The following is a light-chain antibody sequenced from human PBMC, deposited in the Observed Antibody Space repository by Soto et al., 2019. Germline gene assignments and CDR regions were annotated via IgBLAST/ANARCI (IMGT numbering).Light chain of an antibody. V-gene: IGKV1-27*01. CDR1: QGIRNY. Sequence: DIKMTQSPSSLSASVGDRVTITCRASQGIRNYLAWYQQKPGKVPKLLIYGASTLQSGVPSRFSGSGSGTDFTLTITSLQPEDVATYYCHKYSSAPWTFGQGTRVEIK. CDR3: HKYSSAPWT. CDR2: GAS. J-gene: IGKJ1*01.